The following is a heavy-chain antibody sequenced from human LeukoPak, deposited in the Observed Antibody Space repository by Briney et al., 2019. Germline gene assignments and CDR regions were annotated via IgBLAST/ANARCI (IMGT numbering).Heavy chain of an antibody. CDR2: IRYGGSNK. V-gene: IGHV3-30*02. CDR3: ARAGYSSSWYSRYFDL. J-gene: IGHJ2*01. D-gene: IGHD6-13*01. CDR1: GFTFSSYG. Sequence: GGSLRLSCAASGFTFSSYGMHWVRQAPGKGLEWVAFIRYGGSNKYYADSVKGRFTISRDNSKNTLYLQMNSLRAEDTAVYYCARAGYSSSWYSRYFDLWGRGTLVTVSS.